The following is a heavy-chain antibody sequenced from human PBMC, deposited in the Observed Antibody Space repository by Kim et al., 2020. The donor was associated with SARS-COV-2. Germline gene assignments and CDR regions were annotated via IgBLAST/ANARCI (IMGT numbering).Heavy chain of an antibody. CDR3: AKVSMVISLAGAFDY. CDR2: ISGSGGST. V-gene: IGHV3-23*01. Sequence: GGSLRLSCAASGFTFSSYAMSWVRQAPGKGLEWVSAISGSGGSTYYADSVKGRFTISRDNSKNTLYLQMNSLRAEDTAVYYCAKVSMVISLAGAFDYWGQGTLVTVSS. J-gene: IGHJ4*02. D-gene: IGHD5-18*01. CDR1: GFTFSSYA.